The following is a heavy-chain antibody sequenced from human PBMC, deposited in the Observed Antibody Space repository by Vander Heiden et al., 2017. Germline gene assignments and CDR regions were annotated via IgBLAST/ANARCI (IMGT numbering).Heavy chain of an antibody. CDR1: GFNFSNYA. Sequence: EVQLLESGGGLVQPGWSLRLSCAASGFNFSNYAMSWVRQAPGKGLEWVSAISSNADTTYYADPVKGRFTISRDNSKNTLYLQMNSLRADDTAVYYCAKARGMQLVRTGYYYGLDVWGQGTTVTVSS. D-gene: IGHD6-6*01. CDR2: ISSNADTT. J-gene: IGHJ6*02. CDR3: AKARGMQLVRTGYYYGLDV. V-gene: IGHV3-23*01.